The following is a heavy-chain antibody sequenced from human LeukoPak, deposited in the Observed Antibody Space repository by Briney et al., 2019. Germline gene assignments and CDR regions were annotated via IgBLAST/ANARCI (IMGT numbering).Heavy chain of an antibody. V-gene: IGHV3-33*01. CDR1: GVTFSSHG. J-gene: IGHJ3*02. CDR2: IWYDGSNK. D-gene: IGHD6-19*01. Sequence: GRSLRLSCAASGVTFSSHGMHWVRQAPGKGLEWVAVIWYDGSNKFYADSVRGRFTISRDNSKNTLYVQMNSLRAEDTAVYYCARGRGSGWYDAFDIWGQGTMVTVSS. CDR3: ARGRGSGWYDAFDI.